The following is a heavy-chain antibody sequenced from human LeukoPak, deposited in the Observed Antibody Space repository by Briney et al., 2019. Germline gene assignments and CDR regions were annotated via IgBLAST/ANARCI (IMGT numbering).Heavy chain of an antibody. J-gene: IGHJ3*02. CDR2: TYYRSKWYN. Sequence: SQTLSLTCAISGDSVSSNSAAWNWIRQSPSRGLEWLGRTYYRSKWYNDYAVSVKSRITINPDTSKNQFSLQLNSVTPEDTAVYYCARVRLMVRPPYGAFDIWGRGTMVTVSS. D-gene: IGHD3-10*01. V-gene: IGHV6-1*01. CDR3: ARVRLMVRPPYGAFDI. CDR1: GDSVSSNSAA.